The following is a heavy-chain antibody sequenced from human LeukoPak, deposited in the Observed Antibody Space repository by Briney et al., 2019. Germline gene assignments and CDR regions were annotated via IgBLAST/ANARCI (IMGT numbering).Heavy chain of an antibody. CDR1: GDSVPSNSAA. CDR3: ARDPGIAAAGRYYYYGMDV. CDR2: TYYRSKWYN. D-gene: IGHD6-13*01. V-gene: IGHV6-1*01. J-gene: IGHJ6*02. Sequence: SQTLSLTCAISGDSVPSNSAAWNWIRQSPSRGLEWLGRTYYRSKWYNDYAVSVKSRITINPDTSKNQFSLQLNSVTPEDTAVYYCARDPGIAAAGRYYYYGMDVWGQGTTVTVSS.